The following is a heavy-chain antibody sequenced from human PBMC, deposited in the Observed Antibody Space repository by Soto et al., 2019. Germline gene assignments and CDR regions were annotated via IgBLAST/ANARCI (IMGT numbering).Heavy chain of an antibody. CDR1: GFTFSSYD. V-gene: IGHV3-13*01. J-gene: IGHJ3*01. CDR2: IDIAGNT. CDR3: AREGERGSGDSVDALDV. D-gene: IGHD1-1*01. Sequence: GGSLRLSCAASGFTFSSYDMHWVRQATGKGLEWVSAIDIAGNTYYGGSGKGRFTISRENGKNSLYLQMSSLRAGDTAVYYCAREGERGSGDSVDALDVWGQGTLVTVSS.